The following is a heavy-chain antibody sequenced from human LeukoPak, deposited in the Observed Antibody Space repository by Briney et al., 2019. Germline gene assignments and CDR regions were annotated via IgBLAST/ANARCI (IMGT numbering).Heavy chain of an antibody. J-gene: IGHJ6*02. V-gene: IGHV3-23*01. CDR2: ISGSGSST. CDR1: GFTFSSYA. Sequence: AGGSLRLSCAASGFTFSSYAMSWVRQAPGKGLEWVSAISGSGSSTYYADSVKGRFTISRDNSKNTLYLQMNSLRAEDTAVYYCAKEEQWLVLGYYYYGMDVWGQGTTVTVSS. CDR3: AKEEQWLVLGYYYYGMDV. D-gene: IGHD6-19*01.